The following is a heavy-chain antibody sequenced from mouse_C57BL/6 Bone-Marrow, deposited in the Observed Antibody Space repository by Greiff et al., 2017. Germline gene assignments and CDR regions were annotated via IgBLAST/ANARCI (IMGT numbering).Heavy chain of an antibody. CDR1: GFTFSDYY. CDR2: ISNGGGST. V-gene: IGHV5-12*01. D-gene: IGHD2-2*01. Sequence: DVKLQESGGGLVQPGGSLKLSCAASGFTFSDYYMSWVRLTPEKRLEWVAYISNGGGSTYYPDTVKGRFTISRDNAKNTLYLQMSRLKSEDTAMYYCARHGYPYYAMDYWGQGTSVTVSS. CDR3: ARHGYPYYAMDY. J-gene: IGHJ4*01.